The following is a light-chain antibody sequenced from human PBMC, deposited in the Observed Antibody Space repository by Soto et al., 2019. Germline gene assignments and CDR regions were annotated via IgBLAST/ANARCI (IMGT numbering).Light chain of an antibody. V-gene: IGKV3-11*01. CDR2: DAY. CDR3: QQSSNWPSIT. Sequence: DIVLTQSPGTLSLSPGDRATLSCRASQSVSSYLAWYQQKPGQAPRLLIYDAYNRATGIPARFSGSGSGTDFTLTISSLEPEDFAVYYCQQSSNWPSITCGQGTRLEIK. CDR1: QSVSSY. J-gene: IGKJ5*01.